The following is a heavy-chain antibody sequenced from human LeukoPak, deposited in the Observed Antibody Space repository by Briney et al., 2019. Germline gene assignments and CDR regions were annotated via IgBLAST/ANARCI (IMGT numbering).Heavy chain of an antibody. CDR2: IIPLFNTP. J-gene: IGHJ4*02. Sequence: VKVSCKASGGTFSTYAINWVRQAPGQGLEWMGGIIPLFNTPNYAQKFQARVTITADESTSTAYLELSSLRSDDTALYYCARGPESASFYDTSGYPYCFDYWGQGTLVTVSS. CDR3: ARGPESASFYDTSGYPYCFDY. V-gene: IGHV1-69*01. D-gene: IGHD3-22*01. CDR1: GGTFSTYA.